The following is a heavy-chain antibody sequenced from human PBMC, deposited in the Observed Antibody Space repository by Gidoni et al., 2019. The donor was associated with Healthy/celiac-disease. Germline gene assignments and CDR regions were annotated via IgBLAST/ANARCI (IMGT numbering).Heavy chain of an antibody. CDR3: ARDGYDSSGYYGEHFDY. CDR1: GFTFSSYS. J-gene: IGHJ4*02. Sequence: EVQLVESGGGLVKPGGSLRLSCAASGFTFSSYSMNWVRQAPGKGLEWVSSISRSSSYIYYADSVKGRFTISRDNAKNSLYLQMNSLRAEDTAVYYCARDGYDSSGYYGEHFDYWGQGTLVTVSS. D-gene: IGHD3-22*01. V-gene: IGHV3-21*01. CDR2: ISRSSSYI.